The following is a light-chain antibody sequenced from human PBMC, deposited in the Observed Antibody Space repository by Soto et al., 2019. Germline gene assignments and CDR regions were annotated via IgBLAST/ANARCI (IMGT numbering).Light chain of an antibody. CDR2: GNS. CDR1: GSNIGAGYD. Sequence: QSVLTQPPSVSGAPGQRVTISCTGSGSNIGAGYDVHWYQQLPGTAPKLLIYGNSNRPSGVPDRFSGSKSGTSASLAITGLQPEDEADYYCQSYDSSLSGVVFGGGTKLTVL. CDR3: QSYDSSLSGVV. J-gene: IGLJ2*01. V-gene: IGLV1-40*01.